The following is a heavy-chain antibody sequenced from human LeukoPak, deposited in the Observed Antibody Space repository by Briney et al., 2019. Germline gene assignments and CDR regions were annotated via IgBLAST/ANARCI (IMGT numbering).Heavy chain of an antibody. D-gene: IGHD2-2*01. CDR2: ISGSGGST. CDR3: AKSVNNQLLYLDY. V-gene: IGHV3-23*01. Sequence: GGSLRLSCAASGFTFSSYAMGWVRQAPGKGLEWVSAISGSGGSTYYADSVKGRFTISRDNSKNTLYLQMNSLRAEDTAVYYCAKSVNNQLLYLDYWGQGTLLTVSS. J-gene: IGHJ4*02. CDR1: GFTFSSYA.